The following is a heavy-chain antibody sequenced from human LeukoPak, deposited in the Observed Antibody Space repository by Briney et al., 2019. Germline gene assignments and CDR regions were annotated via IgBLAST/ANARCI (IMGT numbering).Heavy chain of an antibody. CDR3: ARVPMVRGVIGYYGVDV. CDR1: GYTFTSYY. CDR2: INPSGGST. D-gene: IGHD3-10*01. V-gene: IGHV1-46*01. J-gene: IGHJ6*04. Sequence: ASVKVSCKASGYTFTSYYMHWVRQAPGQGPEWMGIINPSGGSTSYAQKFQGRVTMTRDTSTSTVYMELSSLRSEDTAVYYCARVPMVRGVIGYYGVDVWGKGTTVTVSS.